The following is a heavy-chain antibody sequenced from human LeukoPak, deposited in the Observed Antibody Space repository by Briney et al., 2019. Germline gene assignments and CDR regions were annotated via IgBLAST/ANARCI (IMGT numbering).Heavy chain of an antibody. CDR3: ARASYCSSTSCQVDY. Sequence: SETLSLTCTVSGVSISSYYWTWIRQPAGKGLEWIGRIYTSGSTSCNPSLKSRVTMSVDTSKNQFSLRLSSVTAADTAVYYCARASYCSSTSCQVDYWGQGTLVTVSS. J-gene: IGHJ4*02. CDR1: GVSISSYY. CDR2: IYTSGST. V-gene: IGHV4-4*07. D-gene: IGHD2-2*01.